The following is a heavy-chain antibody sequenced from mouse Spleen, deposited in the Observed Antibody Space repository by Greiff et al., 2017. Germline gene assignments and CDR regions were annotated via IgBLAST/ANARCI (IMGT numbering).Heavy chain of an antibody. CDR3: ARMDPNWDWFAY. V-gene: IGHV2-2*01. CDR1: GFSLTSYG. D-gene: IGHD4-1*01. CDR2: IWSGGST. Sequence: QVQLKESGPGLVQPSQSLSITCTVSGFSLTSYGVHWVRQSPGKGLEWLGVIWSGGSTDYNAAFISRLSISKDNSKSQVFFKMNSLQADDTAIYYCARMDPNWDWFAYWGQGTLVTVSA. J-gene: IGHJ3*01.